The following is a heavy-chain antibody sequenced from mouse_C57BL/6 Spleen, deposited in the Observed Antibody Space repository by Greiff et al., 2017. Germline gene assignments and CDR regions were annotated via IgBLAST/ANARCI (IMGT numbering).Heavy chain of an antibody. D-gene: IGHD1-1*01. CDR3: ARDEYDGSSYGGGFALDY. J-gene: IGHJ4*01. V-gene: IGHV5-6*01. CDR1: GFTFSSYG. Sequence: EVHVVESGGDLVKPGGSLKLSCAASGFTFSSYGMSWVRQTPDKSLEWVATISSGGSYIYYPDSVKGRFTFSRDNAKNTLYLQMSSLKSEDTAMYYCARDEYDGSSYGGGFALDYWGQGTSVTVSA. CDR2: ISSGGSYI.